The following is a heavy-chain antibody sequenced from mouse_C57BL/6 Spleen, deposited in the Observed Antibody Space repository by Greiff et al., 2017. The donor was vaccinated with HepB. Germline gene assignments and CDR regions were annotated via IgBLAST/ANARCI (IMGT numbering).Heavy chain of an antibody. D-gene: IGHD4-1*01. CDR2: IDPSDSYT. V-gene: IGHV1-50*01. J-gene: IGHJ2*01. CDR1: GYTFTSYW. Sequence: QVQLQQPGAELVKPGASVKLSCKASGYTFTSYWMQWVKQRPGQGLEWIGEIDPSDSYTNYNQKFKGKATLTVDTSSSTAYMQLSSLTSEDSAVYYCATNWYYWGQGTTLTVSS. CDR3: ATNWYY.